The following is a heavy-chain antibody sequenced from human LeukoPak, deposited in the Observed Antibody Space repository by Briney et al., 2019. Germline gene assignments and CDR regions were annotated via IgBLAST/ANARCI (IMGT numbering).Heavy chain of an antibody. D-gene: IGHD2-2*01. CDR1: GYTFTSYG. V-gene: IGHV1-18*01. J-gene: IGHJ6*03. CDR2: ISAYNGNT. CDR3: ARGGGRYCSSTSCFAMDV. Sequence: ASVKVSCKASGYTFTSYGFSWVRQAPGQGLEWMGWISAYNGNTNYAQKLQGRVTMTTDTSTSTAYMELRSLRSDDTAVYYCARGGGRYCSSTSCFAMDVWGKGTTVTVSS.